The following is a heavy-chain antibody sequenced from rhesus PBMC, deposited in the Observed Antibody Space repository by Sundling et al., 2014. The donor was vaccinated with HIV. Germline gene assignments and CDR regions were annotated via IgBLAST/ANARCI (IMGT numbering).Heavy chain of an antibody. V-gene: IGHV4S10*01. J-gene: IGHJ4*01. CDR1: GGSISDTYR. Sequence: QVQLQESGPGVVKPSETLSLTCAVSGGSISDTYRWTWIRQPPGKGLEWIGYIYGNSASTNYNASLKNRVTISKDTSKNQFSLKLSSVTAADTAVYYCARDRGSFGSFDFWGQGVLVTVSS. D-gene: IGHD1-44*01. CDR3: ARDRGSFGSFDF. CDR2: IYGNSAST.